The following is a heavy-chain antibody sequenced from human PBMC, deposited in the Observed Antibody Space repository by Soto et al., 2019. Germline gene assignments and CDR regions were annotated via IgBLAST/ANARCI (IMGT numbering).Heavy chain of an antibody. J-gene: IGHJ4*02. CDR1: GVTFSSYA. V-gene: IGHV3-23*01. CDR3: AKGFRYYYGSGSSYPFDY. D-gene: IGHD3-10*01. CDR2: ISGSGGST. Sequence: GGSLRLCCAASGVTFSSYAMSGVRQAPGKGLEWVSAISGSGGSTYYADSVKGRFTISRDNSKNTLYLQMNSLRAEDTAVYYCAKGFRYYYGSGSSYPFDYWGQGPLVTVSS.